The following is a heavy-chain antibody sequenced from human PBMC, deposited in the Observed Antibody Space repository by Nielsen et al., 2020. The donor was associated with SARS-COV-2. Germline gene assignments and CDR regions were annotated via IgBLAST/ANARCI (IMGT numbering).Heavy chain of an antibody. J-gene: IGHJ6*02. V-gene: IGHV4-34*01. CDR1: GGSFSSYY. Sequence: SETLSLTCAVYGGSFSSYYWSWIRQPPGKGLEWIGEINHSGSTNYNPSLKSRVTISVDTSKNQFSLKLSSVTAADTAVYYCARVQYCSSTSCYHNYYYYYGMDVWGQGTTVTVSS. CDR2: INHSGST. D-gene: IGHD2-2*01. CDR3: ARVQYCSSTSCYHNYYYYYGMDV.